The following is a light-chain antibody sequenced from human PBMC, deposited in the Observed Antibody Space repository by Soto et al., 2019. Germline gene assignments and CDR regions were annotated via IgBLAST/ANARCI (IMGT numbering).Light chain of an antibody. J-gene: IGKJ2*03. CDR3: QQYGSSHLQG. Sequence: EIVLTQSPGTLSLSPGERDTLSCRASQSVSSSYLAWYQQKPGQAPRLLIYGASSRATGIPDRFSGSGSGTDFTLTISRLEPEDFAVYYCQQYGSSHLQGFGQGTKLEIK. V-gene: IGKV3-20*01. CDR1: QSVSSSY. CDR2: GAS.